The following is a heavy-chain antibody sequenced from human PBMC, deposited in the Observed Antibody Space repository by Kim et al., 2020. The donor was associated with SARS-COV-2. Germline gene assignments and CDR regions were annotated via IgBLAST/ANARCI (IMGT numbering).Heavy chain of an antibody. D-gene: IGHD3-10*01. J-gene: IGHJ4*02. Sequence: YYNPSLKSRVTISVDTSKNQFSLKLSSVTAADTAVYYCARRGFGELPIDYWGQGTLVTVSS. CDR3: ARRGFGELPIDY. V-gene: IGHV4-39*01.